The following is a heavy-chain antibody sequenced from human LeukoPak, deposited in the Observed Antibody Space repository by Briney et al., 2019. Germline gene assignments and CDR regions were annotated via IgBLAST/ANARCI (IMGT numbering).Heavy chain of an antibody. D-gene: IGHD1-26*01. CDR3: ARRDNSGSYYDY. CDR2: IYPGDSDT. CDR1: GYRLTTDY. V-gene: IGHV5-51*01. J-gene: IGHJ4*02. Sequence: GESLKISCKASGYRLTTDYIGWVRQMPGKGLEWMGIIYPGDSDTRYSPSFQGQVTISADKSISTAYLQWSSLKASDTAMYYCARRDNSGSYYDYWGQGILVTVSS.